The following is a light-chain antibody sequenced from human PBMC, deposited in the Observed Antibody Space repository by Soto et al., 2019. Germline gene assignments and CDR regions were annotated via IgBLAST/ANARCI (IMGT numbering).Light chain of an antibody. CDR3: RSYTSSSTLI. CDR1: SSDVGGYNF. CDR2: DVS. Sequence: QSALTQPASVSGSPGQSITISCTGTSSDVGGYNFVSWYQQHPGKAPKLMIYDVSNRPSGVSNRFSGSKSGNTASLTISGLQAEDEADYYCRSYTSSSTLIFGTGTKVTVI. J-gene: IGLJ1*01. V-gene: IGLV2-14*01.